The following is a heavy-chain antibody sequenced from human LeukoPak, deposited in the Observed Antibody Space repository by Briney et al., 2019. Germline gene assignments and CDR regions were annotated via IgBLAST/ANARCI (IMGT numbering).Heavy chain of an antibody. Sequence: PGGSLRLSCAASGFTFSSNAMSWVRQAPGKGLEWVSAIIVSGGRTYYADSVKGRFTISRDNSKNTPYLQMNSLRAEDTAVYYCAKDLSVVATYFDYWGQGTLVTVSS. CDR1: GFTFSSNA. CDR2: IIVSGGRT. J-gene: IGHJ4*02. D-gene: IGHD5-12*01. CDR3: AKDLSVVATYFDY. V-gene: IGHV3-23*01.